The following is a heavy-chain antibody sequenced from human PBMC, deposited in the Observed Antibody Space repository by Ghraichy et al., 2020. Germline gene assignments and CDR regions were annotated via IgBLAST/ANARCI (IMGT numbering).Heavy chain of an antibody. V-gene: IGHV3-21*01. CDR1: GFTFSSYS. CDR3: ASLPNWGSDAFDI. Sequence: GGSLRLSCAASGFTFSSYSMNWVRQAPGKGLEWVSSISSSSSYIYYADSVKGRFTISRDNAKNSLYLQMNSLRAEDTAVYYCASLPNWGSDAFDIWGQGTMVTVSS. D-gene: IGHD7-27*01. J-gene: IGHJ3*02. CDR2: ISSSSSYI.